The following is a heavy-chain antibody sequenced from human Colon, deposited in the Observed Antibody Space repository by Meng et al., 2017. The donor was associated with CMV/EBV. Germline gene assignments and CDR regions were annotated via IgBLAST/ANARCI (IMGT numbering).Heavy chain of an antibody. CDR1: GGSISRGGYD. V-gene: IGHV4-30-2*01. CDR3: ARGGQLWFDY. Sequence: CAGTGGSISRGGYDGNWSRQPPGKGLEWIGNIHHNGSTDYKKSRKSQVTISVDGSKNQFSLKLSSVTAADTAVYYCARGGQLWFDYWGQGTLVTVSS. D-gene: IGHD3-10*01. CDR2: IHHNGST. J-gene: IGHJ4*02.